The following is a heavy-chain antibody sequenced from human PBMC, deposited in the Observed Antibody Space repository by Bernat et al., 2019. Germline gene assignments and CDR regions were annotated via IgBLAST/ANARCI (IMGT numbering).Heavy chain of an antibody. Sequence: QVQLQQWGAGLLKLSETLSLTCAVYGGSFSGYYWSWIRQPPGKGLEWIGEINHSGSTNYNPSLKSRVTISVDTSKNQFSLKLSSVTAADTAVYYCARSYCTGGVCYKYCDYWGQGTLVTVSS. CDR2: INHSGST. V-gene: IGHV4-34*01. CDR1: GGSFSGYY. CDR3: ARSYCTGGVCYKYCDY. D-gene: IGHD2-8*02. J-gene: IGHJ4*02.